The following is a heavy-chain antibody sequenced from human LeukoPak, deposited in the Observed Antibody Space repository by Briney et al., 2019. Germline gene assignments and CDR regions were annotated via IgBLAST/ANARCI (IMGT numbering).Heavy chain of an antibody. V-gene: IGHV4-38-2*02. CDR3: ARGERWSDF. Sequence: PSETLSLTCIVSGYSISTGYFWGWIRQPPGKGLEWIGNIYHGGNTYYNPSLNSRVTLSVDTSKNQFSLKLSSVTAADTAIYYCARGERWSDFWGQGTLVTVSS. CDR1: GYSISTGYF. J-gene: IGHJ4*02. D-gene: IGHD2-15*01. CDR2: IYHGGNT.